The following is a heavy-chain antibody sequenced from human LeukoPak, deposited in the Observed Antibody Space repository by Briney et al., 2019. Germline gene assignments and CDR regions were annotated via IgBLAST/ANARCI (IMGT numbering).Heavy chain of an antibody. J-gene: IGHJ4*02. CDR3: ATPGWGSGTDPFDY. Sequence: GALRLSCAASGFTFSSYAMHWVRQAPGKGLEWVAVISYDGSNKYYADSVKGRFTISRDNAKNSLYLQMNSLRAEDTAVYYCATPGWGSGTDPFDYWGQGTLVTVSS. CDR2: ISYDGSNK. V-gene: IGHV3-30-3*01. D-gene: IGHD3-10*01. CDR1: GFTFSSYA.